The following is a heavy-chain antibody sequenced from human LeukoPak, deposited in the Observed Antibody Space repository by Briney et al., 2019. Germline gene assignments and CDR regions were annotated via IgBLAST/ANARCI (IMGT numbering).Heavy chain of an antibody. CDR2: ISSSGSTI. CDR1: GFTFSDYY. CDR3: ASSGYSSSWYYFDY. J-gene: IGHJ4*02. V-gene: IGHV3-11*04. Sequence: GGSLRLSCAASGFTFSDYYMSWIRQAPGKGPEWVSYISSSGSTIYYADSVKGRITISRDNAKNSLYLQMNSLRAEDTAVYYCASSGYSSSWYYFDYWGQGTLVTVSS. D-gene: IGHD6-13*01.